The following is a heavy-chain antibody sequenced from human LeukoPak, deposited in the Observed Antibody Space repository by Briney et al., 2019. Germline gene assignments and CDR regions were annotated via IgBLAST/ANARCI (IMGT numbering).Heavy chain of an antibody. CDR2: IYSGGST. CDR1: GFTFSNAW. CDR3: ARDIRRSSDY. Sequence: PGGSLRLSCAASGFTFSNAWMSWVRQAPGKGLEWVSVIYSGGSTYYADSVKGRFTISRDNSKNTLYLQMNSLRAEDTAVYYCARDIRRSSDYWGQGTLVTVSS. V-gene: IGHV3-66*01. J-gene: IGHJ4*02. D-gene: IGHD1-14*01.